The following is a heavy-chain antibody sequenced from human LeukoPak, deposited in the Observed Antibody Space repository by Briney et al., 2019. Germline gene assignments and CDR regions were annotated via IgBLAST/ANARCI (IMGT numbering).Heavy chain of an antibody. CDR3: AKDLQQLEAFDS. V-gene: IGHV3-21*01. Sequence: GGSLRLSCVASGFTFSDCSLNWVRQAPGKGLEWLSSIRKDSSELFYADSVRGRFTISRDNAKNSLYLQMNSLRVEDTAVYYCAKDLQQLEAFDSWGQGTLVTVSA. CDR1: GFTFSDCS. D-gene: IGHD1-1*01. J-gene: IGHJ4*02. CDR2: IRKDSSEL.